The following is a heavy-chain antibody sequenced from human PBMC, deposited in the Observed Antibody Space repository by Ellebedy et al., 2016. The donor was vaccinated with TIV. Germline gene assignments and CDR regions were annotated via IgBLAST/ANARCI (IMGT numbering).Heavy chain of an antibody. V-gene: IGHV1-8*01. CDR2: INPGSGHT. CDR3: ARGWDSSGWPDY. Sequence: ASVKVSCXASGYTFASYEISWVRQATGQGLEWMGLINPGSGHTAYAQRFQGRLTMTRDTSISTAYMEVSGLRSDDTAVYYCARGWDSSGWPDYWGQGTLVTVSS. J-gene: IGHJ4*02. D-gene: IGHD6-19*01. CDR1: GYTFASYE.